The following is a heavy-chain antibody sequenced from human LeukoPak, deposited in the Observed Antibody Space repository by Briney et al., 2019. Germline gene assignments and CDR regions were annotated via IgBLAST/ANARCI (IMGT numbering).Heavy chain of an antibody. CDR3: ARTRGYYFDY. J-gene: IGHJ4*02. CDR1: GYSFTNYY. CDR2: INPSGGST. V-gene: IGHV1-46*01. Sequence: ASVRVSCKASGYSFTNYYMHWVRQAPGQGLEWMGMINPSGGSTTYAQKFQSRVTKTRDMSTSTVYMELSSLTSEDTAVYYCARTRGYYFDYWGQGTLVTVSS.